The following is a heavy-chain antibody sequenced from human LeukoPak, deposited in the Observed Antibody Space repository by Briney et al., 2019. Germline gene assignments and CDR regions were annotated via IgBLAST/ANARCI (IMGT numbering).Heavy chain of an antibody. J-gene: IGHJ6*03. V-gene: IGHV4-39*01. CDR3: ARHKDYYYSYMDV. Sequence: SETLSLTCTVSGGSISSNTYYWGWIRQPPGKGLEWIGSIYYSGSTYYNLSLKSRVTISVDTSKNQFSLKLSSVTAADTAVYYCARHKDYYYSYMDVWGKGTTVTISS. CDR1: GGSISSNTYY. CDR2: IYYSGST.